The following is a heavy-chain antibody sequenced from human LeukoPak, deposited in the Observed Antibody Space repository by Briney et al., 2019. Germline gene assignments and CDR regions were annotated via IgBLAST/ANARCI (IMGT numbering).Heavy chain of an antibody. CDR2: ISYDGSNR. D-gene: IGHD3-22*01. CDR1: GFTFSDSA. J-gene: IGHJ4*02. V-gene: IGHV3-30*18. CDR3: AKLSWYYYDSSGYL. Sequence: GGSLRLSCAASGFTFSDSAIHWVRQAPGKGLEWVALISYDGSNRYYADSVKGRFTISRDNSKNTLYLQMNSLRAEDTAVYYCAKLSWYYYDSSGYLWGQGTLVTVSS.